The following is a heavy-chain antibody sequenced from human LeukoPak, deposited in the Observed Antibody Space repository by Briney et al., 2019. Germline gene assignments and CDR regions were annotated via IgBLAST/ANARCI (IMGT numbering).Heavy chain of an antibody. CDR3: ARGRPNIVVVPAAPYYYYYYMDV. J-gene: IGHJ6*03. D-gene: IGHD2-2*01. CDR1: GYTFTSYD. Sequence: ASVKVSCKASGYTFTSYDINWVRQATGQGLEWMGWMNPNSGNTGYAQKFQGRVTMTRNTSTSKAYMELSSLRSEDTAVYYCARGRPNIVVVPAAPYYYYYYMDVWGKGTTVTVSS. CDR2: MNPNSGNT. V-gene: IGHV1-8*01.